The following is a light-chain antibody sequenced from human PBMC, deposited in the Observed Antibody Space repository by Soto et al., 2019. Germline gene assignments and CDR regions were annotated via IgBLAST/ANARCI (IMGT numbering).Light chain of an antibody. J-gene: IGKJ3*01. Sequence: EIVLTQSPGTLSLSPGERATLSCRASQSVSSSYLAWYQQKPGQAPRLLIYGASSRATGIPDRFSGSGSGTDFTLAISRLEPEDFAVYYCQQYGSSLFTFGPPTKVDIK. CDR1: QSVSSSY. V-gene: IGKV3-20*01. CDR2: GAS. CDR3: QQYGSSLFT.